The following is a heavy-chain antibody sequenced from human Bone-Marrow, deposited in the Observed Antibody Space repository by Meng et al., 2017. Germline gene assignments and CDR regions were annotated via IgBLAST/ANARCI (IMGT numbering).Heavy chain of an antibody. CDR2: IIPIFGTA. CDR3: ARKAGNCISTSCYSLDY. CDR1: GGTFSSYA. V-gene: IGHV1-69*05. D-gene: IGHD2-2*01. J-gene: IGHJ4*02. Sequence: SVKVSCKASGGTFSSYAISWVRQAPGQGLEWMGGIIPIFGTANYAQKFQGRVTITTDESTSTAYMELSSLRSEDTAVYYCARKAGNCISTSCYSLDYWGQGTLVTVSP.